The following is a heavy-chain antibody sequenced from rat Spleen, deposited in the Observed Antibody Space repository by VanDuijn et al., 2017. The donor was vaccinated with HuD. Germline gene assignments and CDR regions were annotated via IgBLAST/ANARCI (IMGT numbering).Heavy chain of an antibody. CDR3: AKDVLRRVGGYWYFDF. V-gene: IGHV5-7*01. CDR1: GFTFSDYN. CDR2: ISSGGGGT. J-gene: IGHJ1*01. Sequence: EVQLVESGGGLVQPGRSLKLSCAASGFTFSDYNMAWVRQAPKKGLEWVATISSGGGGTHYPDSVKGRFTISRDNAKRTLYLQMDSLRSEDTATYYCAKDVLRRVGGYWYFDFWGPGTMVTVSS. D-gene: IGHD1-11*01.